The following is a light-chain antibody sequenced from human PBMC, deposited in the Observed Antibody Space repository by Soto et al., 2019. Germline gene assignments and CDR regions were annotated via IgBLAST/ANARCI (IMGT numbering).Light chain of an antibody. CDR3: QQRSNRIT. J-gene: IGKJ5*01. V-gene: IGKV3D-20*02. CDR1: QSVSSSY. Sequence: ELVMTQSPATLSVSPGERATLSCRASQSVSSSYLAWYQQKPGQAPRLLIYGASSRATGIPARFSGSGSGTDFTLTISSLEPEDFAVYYCQQRSNRITFGQGTRLEIK. CDR2: GAS.